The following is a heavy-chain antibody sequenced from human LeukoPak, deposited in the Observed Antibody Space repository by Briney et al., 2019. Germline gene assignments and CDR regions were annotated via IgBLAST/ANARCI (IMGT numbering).Heavy chain of an antibody. J-gene: IGHJ4*02. V-gene: IGHV1-2*02. CDR1: GYTFTGYY. Sequence: ASVKVSCKASGYTFTGYYMHWVRQAPGQGLEWMGWINPNSGGTNYAQKFQGRVTMTRDTSISTAYMELNSLRSDDTAVYYCARGLIAATGRYYFDYWGQGTLVTVSS. D-gene: IGHD6-13*01. CDR2: INPNSGGT. CDR3: ARGLIAATGRYYFDY.